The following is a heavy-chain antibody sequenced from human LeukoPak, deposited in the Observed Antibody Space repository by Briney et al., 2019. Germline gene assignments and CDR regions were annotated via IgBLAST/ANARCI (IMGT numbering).Heavy chain of an antibody. V-gene: IGHV3-13*04. CDR3: TREPRWFWDLYGMDV. CDR2: IGTAGDT. CDR1: VFTFGSYD. J-gene: IGHJ6*02. Sequence: GGSLRLSCAASVFTFGSYDMHGVRQATGKGLEWVSAIGTAGDTYYPGSVKGRFTISRENAKISLYLQMNSLTAGDTVVYYWTREPRWFWDLYGMDVWGQGTTVTVSS. D-gene: IGHD3-10*01.